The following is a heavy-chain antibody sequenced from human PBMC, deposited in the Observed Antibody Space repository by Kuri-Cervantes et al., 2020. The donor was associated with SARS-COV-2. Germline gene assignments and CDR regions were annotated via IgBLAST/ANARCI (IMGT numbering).Heavy chain of an antibody. Sequence: GESLKISCKGSGYSFTSYWIGWVRQMPGKGLEWMGIIYPGDSDTRYSPSFQGQVTISADKSISTAYLQWSSLKASDTAMYYCARGQGVITYGYYFDYWGQGTLVTVSS. V-gene: IGHV5-51*01. CDR3: ARGQGVITYGYYFDY. D-gene: IGHD3-10*01. CDR1: GYSFTSYW. J-gene: IGHJ4*02. CDR2: IYPGDSDT.